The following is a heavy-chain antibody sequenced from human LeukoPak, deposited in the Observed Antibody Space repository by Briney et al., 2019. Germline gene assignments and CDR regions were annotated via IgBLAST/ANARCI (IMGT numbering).Heavy chain of an antibody. Sequence: SETLSLTCAVYGGSFSGYYWSWIRQPPGKGLEWIGEINHSGSTNYNPSLKSRVTISVDTSKNQFSLKLSSVTAADTAVYYCARDRGRYVWGSYRPPISLGYWGQGTLVTVSS. CDR1: GGSFSGYY. CDR3: ARDRGRYVWGSYRPPISLGY. J-gene: IGHJ4*02. V-gene: IGHV4-34*01. CDR2: INHSGST. D-gene: IGHD3-16*02.